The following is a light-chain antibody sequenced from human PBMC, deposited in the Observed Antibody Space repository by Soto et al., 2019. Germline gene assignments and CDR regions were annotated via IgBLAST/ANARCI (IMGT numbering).Light chain of an antibody. J-gene: IGKJ4*01. CDR3: QQGYSPLLT. CDR1: QSIASS. CDR2: ATS. V-gene: IGKV1-39*01. Sequence: DIQMTQSPSSLSASVGDRVTITCRASQSIASSLNWLQLKPGKAPKLLLYATSTLQSGVPSRFSGSGSGLHFTLTISSLQPEDSAVYFCQQGYSPLLTFGGGTRVEIK.